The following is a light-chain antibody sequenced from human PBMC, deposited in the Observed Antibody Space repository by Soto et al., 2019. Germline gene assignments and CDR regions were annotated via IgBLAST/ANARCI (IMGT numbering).Light chain of an antibody. CDR1: QSVSSN. V-gene: IGKV3-15*01. Sequence: EIVMTQSPATLSVSPGERVTLSCRASQSVSSNLAWYQRKPGQAPRLLIYGASTRATGIPARFSGSGSGTEFTLTISSLQSEDLAVYYCQKYNNWPPITFGQGTRLE. CDR3: QKYNNWPPIT. J-gene: IGKJ5*01. CDR2: GAS.